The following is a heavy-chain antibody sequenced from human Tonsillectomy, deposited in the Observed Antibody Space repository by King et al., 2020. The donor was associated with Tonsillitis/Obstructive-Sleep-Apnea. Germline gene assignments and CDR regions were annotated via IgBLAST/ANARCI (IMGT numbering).Heavy chain of an antibody. CDR2: MNPNSGNT. CDR1: GYTFTSYD. Sequence: VQLVESGAEVKKPGASVKVSCKASGYTFTSYDINWVRQATGQGLEWMGWMNPNSGNTGYAQKFQGRVTMTRNTSISTAYMELSSLRSEDTAVYYCAVTGAIFGVVITNMDVWRKGTTVTVSS. J-gene: IGHJ6*03. CDR3: AVTGAIFGVVITNMDV. D-gene: IGHD3-3*01. V-gene: IGHV1-8*01.